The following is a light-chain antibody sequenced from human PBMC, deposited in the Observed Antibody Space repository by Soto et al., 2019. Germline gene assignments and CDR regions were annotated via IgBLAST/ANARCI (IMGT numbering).Light chain of an antibody. CDR1: QSVSSSS. J-gene: IGKJ1*01. Sequence: EIVLTQSPGTLSLSPGKRATLSCRASQSVSSSSLAWYQQNPGQAPRLLIYEASSRATGIPDRFSGSGSGTDFTLTISRLEPEDFAVYYCQQYRTFGQGTKVDIK. CDR2: EAS. CDR3: QQYRT. V-gene: IGKV3-20*01.